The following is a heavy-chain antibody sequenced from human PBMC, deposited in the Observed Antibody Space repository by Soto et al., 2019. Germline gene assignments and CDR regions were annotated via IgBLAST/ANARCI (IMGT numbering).Heavy chain of an antibody. CDR3: ARAGPAPPSAF. V-gene: IGHV4-59*01. CDR2: IYYSGSA. Sequence: SETLSLTCTVSGGSISSYYWSWIRQPPGKGLEWIGYIYYSGSANYNPSLKSRVTISVDTSKNQFSPKLSSVTAADTAVYYCARAGPAPPSAFWGQGTLVTVPS. D-gene: IGHD2-15*01. CDR1: GGSISSYY. J-gene: IGHJ4*02.